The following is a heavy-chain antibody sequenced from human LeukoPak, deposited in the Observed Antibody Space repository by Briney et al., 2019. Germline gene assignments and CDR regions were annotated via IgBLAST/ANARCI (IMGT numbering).Heavy chain of an antibody. CDR1: GGSISSGDYY. D-gene: IGHD3-22*01. V-gene: IGHV4-30-4*08. CDR3: ARDSSGYLFDY. CDR2: IYYSGST. Sequence: SETLSLXCTVSGGSISSGDYYWTWIRQPPGKGLEWIGYIYYSGSTYYNPSLKSRVTISVDTSKNQFSLKLSSVTAADTAVYYCARDSSGYLFDYWGQGTLVTVSS. J-gene: IGHJ4*02.